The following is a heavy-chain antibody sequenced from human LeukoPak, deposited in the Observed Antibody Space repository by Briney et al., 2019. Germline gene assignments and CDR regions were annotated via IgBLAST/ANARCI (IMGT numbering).Heavy chain of an antibody. CDR3: ARQMAVAGKAGFDY. J-gene: IGHJ4*02. D-gene: IGHD6-19*01. CDR1: GGSISSYY. V-gene: IGHV4-4*07. Sequence: SETLSLTCTVSGGSISSYYWTWIRQPAGKGLVWIGRIYTTGSTNYNPSLNSRVTMSVDTSKNQFSLKLSSVTAADTAVYYCARQMAVAGKAGFDYWGQGTLVTVSS. CDR2: IYTTGST.